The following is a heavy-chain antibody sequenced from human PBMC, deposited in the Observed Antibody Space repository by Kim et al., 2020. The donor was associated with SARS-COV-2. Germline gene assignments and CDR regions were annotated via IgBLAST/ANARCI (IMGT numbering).Heavy chain of an antibody. CDR2: IKQDGNEK. CDR3: ARQRDLRP. V-gene: IGHV3-7*01. CDR1: GFTFSTYW. J-gene: IGHJ5*02. D-gene: IGHD3-16*01. Sequence: GGSLRLSCVASGFTFSTYWMSWVRQAPGKGLEWVANIKQDGNEKYYVDSVKGRFTIYRDNAKNSLYLQMNSLRVEDSAVYHCARQRDLRPWGQGTLVTVSS.